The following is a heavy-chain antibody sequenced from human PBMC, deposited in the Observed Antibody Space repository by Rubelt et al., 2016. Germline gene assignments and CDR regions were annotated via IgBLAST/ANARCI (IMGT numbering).Heavy chain of an antibody. J-gene: IGHJ4*02. D-gene: IGHD1-1*01. V-gene: IGHV3-15*01. CDR2: VKSKVDGGKT. CDR1: GLTFNYAW. Sequence: VKLVESGGGLVKPGGSLRLSCEASGLTFNYAWMTWVRQAPGKGLEWIGRVKSKVDGGKTDYVAVLNGILIISRDDSKGTVTLQMDSLRAEDTGVYFCAIMEDGNNSVLRGFDYWGQGVLVTVSS. CDR3: AIMEDGNNSVLRGFDY.